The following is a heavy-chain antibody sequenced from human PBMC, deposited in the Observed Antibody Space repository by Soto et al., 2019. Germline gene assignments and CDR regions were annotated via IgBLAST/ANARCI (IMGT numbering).Heavy chain of an antibody. CDR2: INPGGGSA. V-gene: IGHV1-46*01. CDR3: ALQYYDFWSGYPRFDY. Sequence: ASVKVSCKASGSATTKYYIHWVRQAPGRGLEWMGIINPGGGSASYAQKFQGRVTVYRDTSTGTVFMDLSSLRAEDTAVYYCALQYYDFWSGYPRFDYWGQGTLVTVSS. CDR1: GSATTKYY. D-gene: IGHD3-3*01. J-gene: IGHJ4*02.